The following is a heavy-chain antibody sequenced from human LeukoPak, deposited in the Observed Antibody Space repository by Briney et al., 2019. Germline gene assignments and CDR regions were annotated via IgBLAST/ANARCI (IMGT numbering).Heavy chain of an antibody. CDR2: IYYSGST. CDR1: GSSISSGGYY. CDR3: ARQNRDAFDI. Sequence: ASETLSLTCTVSGSSISSGGYYWSWIRQPPGKGLEWIGSIYYSGSTYYNPSLKSRVTISVDTSKNQFSLKLSSVTAADTAVYYCARQNRDAFDIWGQGTMVTVSS. J-gene: IGHJ3*02. V-gene: IGHV4-39*01.